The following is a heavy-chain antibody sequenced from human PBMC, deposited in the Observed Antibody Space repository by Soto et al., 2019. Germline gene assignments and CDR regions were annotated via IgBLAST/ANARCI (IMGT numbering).Heavy chain of an antibody. V-gene: IGHV3-7*01. D-gene: IGHD2-15*01. J-gene: IGHJ4*02. CDR3: ARDRYCSGGSCLPYY. Sequence: GGSLRLSCAASGFTFSSYWMSWVRQAPGKGLEWVANIKQDGSEKYYVDSVKGRFTISRDNAKNSLYLQMNSLRAEDTAVYYCARDRYCSGGSCLPYYWGQGTLVTVSS. CDR2: IKQDGSEK. CDR1: GFTFSSYW.